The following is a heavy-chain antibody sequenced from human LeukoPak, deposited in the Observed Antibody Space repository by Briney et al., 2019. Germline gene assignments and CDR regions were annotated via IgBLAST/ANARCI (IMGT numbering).Heavy chain of an antibody. V-gene: IGHV3-7*01. CDR2: MKQDGSEN. CDR3: AREGSRYDIVTGYHYYYIDV. Sequence: GESLSLTCVVSGFTFSSHWMSWVRQPPPKGLERVANMKQDGSENYYLGSVKGRFTISRANARNSLYRRMNRLRAEDTAVFYCAREGSRYDIVTGYHYYYIDVCGKGATVTIS. J-gene: IGHJ6*03. D-gene: IGHD3-9*01. CDR1: GFTFSSHW.